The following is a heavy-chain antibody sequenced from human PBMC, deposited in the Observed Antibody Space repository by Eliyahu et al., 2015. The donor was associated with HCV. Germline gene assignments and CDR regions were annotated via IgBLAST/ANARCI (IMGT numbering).Heavy chain of an antibody. V-gene: IGHV5-51*01. CDR1: GFDFXSSW. Sequence: EVQLVQSGAEVKXTGESLTXSCXGSGFDFXSSWIGWVRQXXGKGLEWMGIIXPGDSDTRYSPSFQGQVSISADKSISTAYLHWSSLKASDTAMYYCASPGSWGFVWGQGTLVTVSS. D-gene: IGHD6-13*01. J-gene: IGHJ4*02. CDR2: IXPGDSDT. CDR3: ASPGSWGFV.